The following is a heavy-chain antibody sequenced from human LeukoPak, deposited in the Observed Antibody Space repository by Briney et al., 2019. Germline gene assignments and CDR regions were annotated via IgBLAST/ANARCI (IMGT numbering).Heavy chain of an antibody. Sequence: PSETLSLTCTVSGGSISSSSYYWGWIRQPPGKGLEWIGSIYYSGSTYYNPSLKSRVTISVDTSKNQFSLKLSSVTAADTAVYYCASSGYCSSTSCYDWFDPWGQGTLVTVSS. V-gene: IGHV4-39*07. CDR2: IYYSGST. D-gene: IGHD2-2*01. J-gene: IGHJ5*02. CDR1: GGSISSSSYY. CDR3: ASSGYCSSTSCYDWFDP.